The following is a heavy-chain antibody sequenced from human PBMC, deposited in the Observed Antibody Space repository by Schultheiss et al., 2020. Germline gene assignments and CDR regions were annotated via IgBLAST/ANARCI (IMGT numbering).Heavy chain of an antibody. Sequence: SATLSLTCTVSGGSVSSGSYYWSWIRQPPGKGLEWIGYIYYSGSTNYNPSLKSRVTISVDTSKNQFSLKLSSVTAADTAVYYCARGGDFWSGYYTFDYWGQGTLVTVSS. CDR2: IYYSGST. V-gene: IGHV4-61*01. D-gene: IGHD3-3*01. J-gene: IGHJ4*02. CDR1: GGSVSSGSYY. CDR3: ARGGDFWSGYYTFDY.